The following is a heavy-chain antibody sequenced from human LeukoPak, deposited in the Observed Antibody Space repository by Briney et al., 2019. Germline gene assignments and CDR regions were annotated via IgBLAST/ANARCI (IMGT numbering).Heavy chain of an antibody. CDR1: GFTVSSNY. CDR2: IYSGGST. D-gene: IGHD3-9*01. CDR3: TKVGVYYDIFNGPYYFDY. V-gene: IGHV3-66*01. Sequence: GGSLRLSCAASGFTVSSNYMSWVRQAPGKGLEWVSVIYSGGSTYYADSVKGRFTISRDNSKNTLYLQMNSLRAEDTAVYYCTKVGVYYDIFNGPYYFDYWGQGSLVTVSS. J-gene: IGHJ4*02.